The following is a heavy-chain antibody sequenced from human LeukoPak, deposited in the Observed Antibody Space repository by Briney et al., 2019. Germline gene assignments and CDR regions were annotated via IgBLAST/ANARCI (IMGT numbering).Heavy chain of an antibody. J-gene: IGHJ4*02. CDR3: AKGKVNLLGGLDS. V-gene: IGHV3-23*01. CDR1: GFSFSSYD. CDR2: FSDTGGGPYYSVET. D-gene: IGHD1-26*01. Sequence: QPGGSLRLSCAASGFSFSSYDMSWVRQAPGKGLHWVSTFSDTGGGPYYSVETYYADSGKGPFTISRDNSKKTMYLQMDSLRANDTAIYSCAKGKVNLLGGLDSWGQGTLVIVSS.